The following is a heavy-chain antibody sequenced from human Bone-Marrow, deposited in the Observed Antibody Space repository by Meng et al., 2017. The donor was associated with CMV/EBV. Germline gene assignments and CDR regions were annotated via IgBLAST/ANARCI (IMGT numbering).Heavy chain of an antibody. CDR3: AIELFVATAILGWYYGIDV. CDR1: GFTFSGYW. Sequence: GESLKISCEASGFTFSGYWMHWVRQVRGKGLVWVSRIDPDGTYIHYADSLRGRFTVSRDNAKNSLYLQMNSLIAEDTAFYYVAIELFVATAILGWYYGIDVWGQGPTVTVSS. CDR2: IDPDGTYI. J-gene: IGHJ6*01. V-gene: IGHV3-74*01. D-gene: IGHD2-21*02.